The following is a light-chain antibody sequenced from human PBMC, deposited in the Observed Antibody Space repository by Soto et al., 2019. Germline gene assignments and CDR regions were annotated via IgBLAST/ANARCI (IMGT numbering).Light chain of an antibody. J-gene: IGKJ1*01. Sequence: EIVLTQSPGTLSLSPGERATLSCRASQSVSSTYLAWYRQKPGQAPRLLIYGASIRATGIPDRFSGSGSGTDFTLTISRLEPEDFAVYYCQQYASSRTFGQGTKVEMK. CDR2: GAS. V-gene: IGKV3-20*01. CDR1: QSVSSTY. CDR3: QQYASSRT.